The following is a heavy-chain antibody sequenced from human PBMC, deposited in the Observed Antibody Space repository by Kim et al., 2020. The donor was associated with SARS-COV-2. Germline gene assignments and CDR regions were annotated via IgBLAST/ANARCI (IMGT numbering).Heavy chain of an antibody. CDR3: ARDPSDSSGYYYDY. Sequence: ADSVKGRFTISRDNSKNTLYLQMNSLRAEDTAVYYCARDPSDSSGYYYDYWGQGTLVTVSS. D-gene: IGHD3-22*01. V-gene: IGHV3-30*07. J-gene: IGHJ4*02.